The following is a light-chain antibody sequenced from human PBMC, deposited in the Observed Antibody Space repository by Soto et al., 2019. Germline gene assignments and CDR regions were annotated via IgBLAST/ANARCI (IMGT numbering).Light chain of an antibody. V-gene: IGKV2-28*01. CDR2: LGS. J-gene: IGKJ1*01. CDR3: MQALQTLWT. Sequence: DIVMTQSPLSLPVTPGEPASISCRSSQSLLHSNGYNSLDWYLQKPGQSPQLLIYLGSNRASGVPDRFSGSGSGTDFTLKISRVEAEDVGVYYFMQALQTLWTFGQGTKVEIK. CDR1: QSLLHSNGYNS.